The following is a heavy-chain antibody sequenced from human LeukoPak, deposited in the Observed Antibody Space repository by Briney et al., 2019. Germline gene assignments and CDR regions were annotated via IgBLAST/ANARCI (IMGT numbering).Heavy chain of an antibody. V-gene: IGHV4-34*01. J-gene: IGHJ6*02. D-gene: IGHD2-2*01. CDR2: INHSGST. Sequence: SETLSLTCAVYGGSFSGYYWSWIRQPPGKGLEWIGEINHSGSTNYNPSLKSRVTISVDTSKNQFSLKLSSVTAADTAVYYCAKRIVPAASSPYYYGMDVWGQGTTVTVSS. CDR1: GGSFSGYY. CDR3: AKRIVPAASSPYYYGMDV.